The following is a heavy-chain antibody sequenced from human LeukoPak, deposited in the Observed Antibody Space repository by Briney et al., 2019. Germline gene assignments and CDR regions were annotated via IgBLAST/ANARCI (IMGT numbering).Heavy chain of an antibody. V-gene: IGHV3-74*01. D-gene: IGHD2-2*01. CDR1: GFAFSNYW. CDR2: ISTDGKST. CDR3: VRDYQFIQEV. J-gene: IGHJ6*02. Sequence: GGSLRLSCVASGFAFSNYWMLWVRQAPGKGLMWVSLISTDGKSTRYAESVKGRFTISRDNAKNALYLQMDILRVEDTALYFCVRDYQFIQEVWGQGTTVTVSS.